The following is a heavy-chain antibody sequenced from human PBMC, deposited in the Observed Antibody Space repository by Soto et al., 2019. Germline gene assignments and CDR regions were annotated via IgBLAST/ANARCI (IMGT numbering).Heavy chain of an antibody. J-gene: IGHJ6*02. CDR2: ISTYNGNT. Sequence: GASVKVSCKASGYTFTTYDISWVRQAPGQGLEWMGRISTYNGNTNYPQSLQGRLTMTTDTSTTTAYMELRSLRSDDTAVYYCARDPYHFFMLNAPRLYRLSFSGQGTSVP. V-gene: IGHV1-18*01. CDR1: GYTFTTYD. CDR3: ARDPYHFFMLNAPRLYRLSF. D-gene: IGHD3-3*01.